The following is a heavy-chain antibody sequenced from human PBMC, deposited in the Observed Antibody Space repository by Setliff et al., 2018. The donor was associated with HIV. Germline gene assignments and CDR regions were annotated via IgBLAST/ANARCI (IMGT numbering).Heavy chain of an antibody. CDR1: GGSIRSNNW. CDR3: ATPMSSSWYSHAFDI. D-gene: IGHD6-13*01. V-gene: IGHV4-4*02. J-gene: IGHJ3*02. Sequence: PSETLSLTCAVSGGSIRSNNWWSWVRQPPGKRLEWSGEIYHSGSTNYNPSLKSRVTISVDKSKNQFSLQLSSVTAADTAVYYCATPMSSSWYSHAFDIWGRGTMVTVSS. CDR2: IYHSGST.